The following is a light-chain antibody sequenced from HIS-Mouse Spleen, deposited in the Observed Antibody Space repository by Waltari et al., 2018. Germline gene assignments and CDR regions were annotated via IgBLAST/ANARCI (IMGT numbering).Light chain of an antibody. CDR3: GTWDSSLSAWV. CDR2: DNN. V-gene: IGLV1-51*01. Sequence: QSVLTQPPSVSAAPGQKVTISCSGSSPNIGNNYVSWYQQPPGTAPKLLIYDNNKRPSGIPDRFSGSKSGTSATLGITGLQTGDEADYYCGTWDSSLSAWVFGGGTKLTVL. J-gene: IGLJ3*02. CDR1: SPNIGNNY.